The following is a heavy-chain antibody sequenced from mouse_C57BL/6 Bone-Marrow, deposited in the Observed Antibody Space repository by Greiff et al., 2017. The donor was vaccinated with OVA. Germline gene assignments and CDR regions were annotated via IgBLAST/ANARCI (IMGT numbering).Heavy chain of an antibody. CDR2: IDPSDSYT. V-gene: IGHV1-69*01. CDR3: ARNGGWLLRDYYYAMDY. Sequence: QVQLQQPGAELVMPGASVKLSCKASGYTFTSYWMHWVKQRPGQGLEWIGEIDPSDSYTNYNQKFKGKSTLTVDKSSSTAYMQLSSLTSEDSAVYYCARNGGWLLRDYYYAMDYWGQGTSVTVSS. D-gene: IGHD2-3*01. CDR1: GYTFTSYW. J-gene: IGHJ4*01.